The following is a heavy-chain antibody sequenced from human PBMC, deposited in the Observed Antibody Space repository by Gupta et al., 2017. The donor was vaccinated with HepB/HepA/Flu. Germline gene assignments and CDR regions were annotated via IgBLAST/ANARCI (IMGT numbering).Heavy chain of an antibody. CDR1: GFTFTSYG. V-gene: IGHV3-30*18. D-gene: IGHD4-17*01. Sequence: QVELVESGGGVVRSGGSLRLSCAGSGFTFTSYGMHWVRQTPGKGLEWVAGTSYDGNKKYYVDSVRGRFTISRDNSKNTLLLQMDNLRDEDTGVYYCAKELKDFGDYGLGSWGQGTHVTVSS. CDR3: AKELKDFGDYGLGS. CDR2: TSYDGNKK. J-gene: IGHJ4*02.